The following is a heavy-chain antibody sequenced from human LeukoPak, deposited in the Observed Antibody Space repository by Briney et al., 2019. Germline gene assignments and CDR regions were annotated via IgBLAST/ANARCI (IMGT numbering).Heavy chain of an antibody. CDR1: GGTFNNSA. D-gene: IGHD1-26*01. J-gene: IGHJ4*02. V-gene: IGHV1-69*01. CDR3: ARTVPVKSGSYPC. CDR2: IMPLFGTA. Sequence: SSVKVSCKTSGGTFNNSAISWVRQAPGQGLEWLGGIMPLFGTAGYAQKFQGRITITADESTSTAYMELSSLRSEDTAVYYCARTVPVKSGSYPCWGQGTLVTVSS.